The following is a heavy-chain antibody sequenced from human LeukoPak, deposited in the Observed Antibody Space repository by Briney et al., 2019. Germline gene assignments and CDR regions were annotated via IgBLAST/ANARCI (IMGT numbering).Heavy chain of an antibody. CDR2: INHSGST. D-gene: IGHD3-22*01. J-gene: IGHJ6*03. V-gene: IGHV4-34*01. Sequence: SETLSLTCAVYGGSFSGYYWSWIRQPPGKGLEWIGEINHSGSTNYNPSLKSRVTISVDTSKNQFSLKLSSVTAADTAVYYCARGHTYYYDSSGYLIGYYYYMDVWGKGTTVTVSS. CDR1: GGSFSGYY. CDR3: ARGHTYYYDSSGYLIGYYYYMDV.